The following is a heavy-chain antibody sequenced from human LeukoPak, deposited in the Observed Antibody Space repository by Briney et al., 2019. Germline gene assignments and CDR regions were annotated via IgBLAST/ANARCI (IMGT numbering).Heavy chain of an antibody. J-gene: IGHJ3*02. CDR1: GGSISTYY. Sequence: SETLSLTCIVSGGSISTYYWSWIRQSPGKGLEWIGSVYYSGSTNYNPSLKSRVSISVDTSKNQFSLELSSVTAADTAVYYCAVNSTKHTFDIWGQGTMVTVSS. V-gene: IGHV4-59*08. CDR3: AVNSTKHTFDI. D-gene: IGHD5/OR15-5a*01. CDR2: VYYSGST.